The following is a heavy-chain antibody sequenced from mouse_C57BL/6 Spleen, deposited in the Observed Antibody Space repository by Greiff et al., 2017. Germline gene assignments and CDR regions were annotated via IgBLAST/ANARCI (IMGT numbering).Heavy chain of an antibody. V-gene: IGHV1-69*01. J-gene: IGHJ2*01. Sequence: QVQLQQPGAELVMPGASVKLSCKASGYTFTSYWMHWVKQRPGQGLEWIGEIDPSDSYTNYNQKFKGKSTLTVDKSSSTAYMQLSSLTSEDSAVYCCARGAGSSGYFDYWGQGTTLTVSS. CDR1: GYTFTSYW. CDR2: IDPSDSYT. D-gene: IGHD1-1*01. CDR3: ARGAGSSGYFDY.